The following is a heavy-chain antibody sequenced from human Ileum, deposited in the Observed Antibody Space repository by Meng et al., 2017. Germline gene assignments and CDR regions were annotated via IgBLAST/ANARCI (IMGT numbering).Heavy chain of an antibody. J-gene: IGHJ4*02. CDR3: ARDHWGSLDY. V-gene: IGHV4-61*01. Sequence: QVPLKESGPGLVRPSETLSCICTVSGASVTTSHSPWGWIRQPPGKGLEWIGYASTNYTPSLKSRLTISLDTSKNQVSLKLTSVTAADTAVYYCARDHWGSLDYWGQGILVTVSS. D-gene: IGHD7-27*01. CDR1: GASVTTSHSP. CDR2: AST.